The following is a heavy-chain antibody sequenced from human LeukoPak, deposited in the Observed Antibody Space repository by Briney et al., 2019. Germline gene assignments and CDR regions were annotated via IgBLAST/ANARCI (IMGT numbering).Heavy chain of an antibody. CDR3: IIDGFLQRWFFDY. CDR1: GFIVTDAW. Sequence: GGSLRLSCAPSGFIVTDAWMSWVRQAPGKGLEWVGRIKSTASGGTIDYAAPVKGRFTISRDDSTNTLYLQMNSLKTEDTAVYYCIIDGFLQRWFFDYWGQGTLVTVSS. V-gene: IGHV3-15*01. J-gene: IGHJ4*02. CDR2: IKSTASGGTI. D-gene: IGHD5-18*01.